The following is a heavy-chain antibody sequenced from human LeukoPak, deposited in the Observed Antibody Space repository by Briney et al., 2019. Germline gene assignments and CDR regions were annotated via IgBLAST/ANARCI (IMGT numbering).Heavy chain of an antibody. Sequence: GGSLRLSCAVSGFTFSTYAMSWVRQAPGKGLDWVSGISGSGARTYYADSVKGRFTISRDNSKNTLYLQMNSLRAEDTAVYYCARTSSGSHYGYWGQGTLVTVSS. CDR1: GFTFSTYA. D-gene: IGHD1-26*01. J-gene: IGHJ4*02. CDR2: ISGSGART. V-gene: IGHV3-23*01. CDR3: ARTSSGSHYGY.